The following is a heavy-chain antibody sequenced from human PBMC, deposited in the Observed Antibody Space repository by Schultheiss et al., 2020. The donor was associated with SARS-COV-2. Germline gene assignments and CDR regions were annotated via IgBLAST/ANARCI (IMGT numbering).Heavy chain of an antibody. CDR2: IRFDGNNQ. CDR1: GFTFSSYG. CDR3: ARESGSRVFDY. D-gene: IGHD6-13*01. Sequence: GGSLRLSCAASGFTFSSYGMHWVRQAPGKGLEWVAFIRFDGNNQYYADSVKGRFTISRDNSKNTLYLQMNSLRAEDTAVYYCARESGSRVFDYWGQGTLVTVSS. J-gene: IGHJ4*02. V-gene: IGHV3-30*02.